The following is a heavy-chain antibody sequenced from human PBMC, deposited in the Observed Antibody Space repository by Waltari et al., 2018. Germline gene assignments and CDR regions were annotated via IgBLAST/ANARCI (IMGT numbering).Heavy chain of an antibody. CDR1: GYSISSGYY. CDR2: SYQSGST. V-gene: IGHV4-38-2*01. J-gene: IGHJ5*02. Sequence: QVQLQESGPGLVKHSETLFLICAVSGYSISSGYYWGWIRQPTGRGLVWIGGSYQSGSTYYNPSLKSRVTISVDTSKNQFSLKLSSVTAADTAVYYCARVDVVVVAATRDNWFDPWGQGTLVTVSS. CDR3: ARVDVVVVAATRDNWFDP. D-gene: IGHD2-15*01.